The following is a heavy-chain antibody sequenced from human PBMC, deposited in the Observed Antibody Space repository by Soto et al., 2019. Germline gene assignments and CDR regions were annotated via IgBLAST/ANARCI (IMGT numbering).Heavy chain of an antibody. J-gene: IGHJ3*02. CDR2: ISSSSSYT. D-gene: IGHD6-19*01. CDR3: ARDQAVGGRGAFDI. V-gene: IGHV3-11*06. Sequence: GSLRLSCAASGFTFSDYYMSWIRQAPGKGLEWVSYISSSSSYTNYADSVKGRFTISRDNAKNSLYLQMNSLRAEDTAVYYCARDQAVGGRGAFDIWGQGTMVTVSS. CDR1: GFTFSDYY.